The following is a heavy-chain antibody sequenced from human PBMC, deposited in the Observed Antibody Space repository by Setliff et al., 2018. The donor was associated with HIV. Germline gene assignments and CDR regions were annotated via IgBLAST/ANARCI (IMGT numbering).Heavy chain of an antibody. J-gene: IGHJ4*02. D-gene: IGHD2-2*01. CDR1: GGSFSGYY. CDR3: ASSRGHSAAPNEFFDY. V-gene: IGHV4-34*01. Sequence: SETLSLTCAVYGGSFSGYYWSWIRQPPGKGLEWIGEINHSGSTNYNPSLKSRVTISVDTSKNQFSLKLSSVTAADTAVYYCASSRGHSAAPNEFFDYWGQGTPVTVSS. CDR2: INHSGST.